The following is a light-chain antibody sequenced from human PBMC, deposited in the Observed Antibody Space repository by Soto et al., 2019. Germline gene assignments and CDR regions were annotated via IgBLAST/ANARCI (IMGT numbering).Light chain of an antibody. Sequence: QSVLTQPPSVSGAPGQRVTISCTGSSSNIGAGYDVHWYQQLPGTAPKLLIYGNSNRPSGVPDRFSGSKSGTSASLAITNLRAEDEADYYCQSYDTSLSVVFGGGTKVTAL. J-gene: IGLJ2*01. CDR3: QSYDTSLSVV. CDR1: SSNIGAGYD. CDR2: GNS. V-gene: IGLV1-40*01.